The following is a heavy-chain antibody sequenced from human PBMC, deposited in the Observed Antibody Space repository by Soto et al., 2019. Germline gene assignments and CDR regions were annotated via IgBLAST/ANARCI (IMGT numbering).Heavy chain of an antibody. CDR3: ARLGYCSGGSCTRSPAFDI. D-gene: IGHD2-15*01. J-gene: IGHJ3*02. V-gene: IGHV2-5*02. CDR1: GFSLSTSGLG. Sequence: QITLKESGPTLVKPTQTLTLTCTFSGFSLSTSGLGVGWIRQPPGKALEWLALIYWDDDKRYSPSLKSRLTIPKYTSKNQVVLTMTNMDPVDTATYYCARLGYCSGGSCTRSPAFDIWGQGTMVTVSS. CDR2: IYWDDDK.